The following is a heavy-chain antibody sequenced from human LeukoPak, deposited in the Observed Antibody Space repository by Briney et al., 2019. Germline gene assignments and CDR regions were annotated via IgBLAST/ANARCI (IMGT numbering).Heavy chain of an antibody. CDR3: ARDIGGSYTAIDY. CDR2: ISSSSAHI. Sequence: GGSLRLSCAASGFTFSSYSMNWVRQAPGQGLELVSFISSSSAHINYADSVKGRFTISRDNPRNSLYLQMNSLRAEDTAVYYCARDIGGSYTAIDYWGQGTLVTVSS. J-gene: IGHJ4*02. CDR1: GFTFSSYS. D-gene: IGHD1-26*01. V-gene: IGHV3-21*01.